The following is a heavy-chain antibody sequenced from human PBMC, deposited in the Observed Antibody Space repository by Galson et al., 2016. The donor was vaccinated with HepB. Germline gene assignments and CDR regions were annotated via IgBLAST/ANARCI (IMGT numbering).Heavy chain of an antibody. CDR2: MSYDGSDK. CDR1: GFTFSNYA. Sequence: SLRLSCAASGFTFSNYAMHWVRQAPGKGLEWVALMSYDGSDKFYADSVKGRFTISRDNSKNTLYLQLNSLRPEDTAVYYCARDKVTTSGGVVLIGPIDYWGKGTLGTVYS. CDR3: ARDKVTTSGGVVLIGPIDY. V-gene: IGHV3-30*04. D-gene: IGHD3-16*01. J-gene: IGHJ4*02.